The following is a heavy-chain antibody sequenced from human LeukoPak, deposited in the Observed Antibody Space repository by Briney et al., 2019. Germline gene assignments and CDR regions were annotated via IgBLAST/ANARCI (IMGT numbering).Heavy chain of an antibody. D-gene: IGHD1-26*01. CDR3: ARRVAGIGSRDY. CDR1: GASVSSGGYY. V-gene: IGHV4-31*03. CDR2: IFYSGST. Sequence: SPTLSLTCTVSGASVSSGGYYWSWIRQHPGKGLEWIGYIFYSGSTYYNPSLKSRVTISVDTSKNQFSLKLRSVTAADTAVYYCARRVAGIGSRDYWGQGTLVTVSS. J-gene: IGHJ4*02.